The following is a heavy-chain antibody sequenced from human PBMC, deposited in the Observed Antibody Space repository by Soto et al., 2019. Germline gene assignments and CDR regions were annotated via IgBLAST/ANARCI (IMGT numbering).Heavy chain of an antibody. Sequence: QVQLQESGPGLVKPSETLSLTCLVSGGSISSDYWSWIRQPPGKGLEWIGYIYYSGTTKYNPSLKSRVAISLDTSKNQFSLKLISVTTADTAVYFCARGYWFGPWGQGTLVTVSS. D-gene: IGHD3-10*01. CDR2: IYYSGTT. J-gene: IGHJ5*02. CDR1: GGSISSDY. CDR3: ARGYWFGP. V-gene: IGHV4-59*01.